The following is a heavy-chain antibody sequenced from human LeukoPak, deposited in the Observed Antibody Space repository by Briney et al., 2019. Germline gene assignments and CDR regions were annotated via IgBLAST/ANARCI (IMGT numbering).Heavy chain of an antibody. CDR1: GYPFTSYH. Sequence: ASVKVSCKASGYPFTSYHIHWVRQAPGQGLEWMGWINPNSGGTNYAQKFQGRVTMTRDTSISTAYMELSRLRSDDTAVYYCARASGDDILTDLDYWGQGTLVTVSS. J-gene: IGHJ4*02. CDR2: INPNSGGT. D-gene: IGHD3-9*01. CDR3: ARASGDDILTDLDY. V-gene: IGHV1-2*02.